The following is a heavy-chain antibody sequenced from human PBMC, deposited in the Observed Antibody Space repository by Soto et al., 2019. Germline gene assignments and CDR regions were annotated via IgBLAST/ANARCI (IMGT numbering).Heavy chain of an antibody. Sequence: QVQVVESGGGVVQPGRSLRLSCAASGFTLSGYGMHWVRQAPGRGLEWVAVISYDGRNQYYADSVKGRFTFSRDNSKSTLYLPMDSLGVEDSAVYYCAKGGSSSARYFDYGGQGTLVTVSS. J-gene: IGHJ4*02. V-gene: IGHV3-30*18. CDR3: AKGGSSSARYFDY. CDR2: ISYDGRNQ. D-gene: IGHD6-6*01. CDR1: GFTLSGYG.